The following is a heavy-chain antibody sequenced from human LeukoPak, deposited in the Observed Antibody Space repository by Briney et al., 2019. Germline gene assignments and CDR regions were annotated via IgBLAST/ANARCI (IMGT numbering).Heavy chain of an antibody. D-gene: IGHD6-13*01. CDR2: INHSGST. CDR1: GVSFSGYY. V-gene: IGHV4-34*01. Sequence: SETLSLTCAVYGVSFSGYYWSWIRQPPGKGLEWIGEINHSGSTNYNPSLKSRVTISEDTSKNQFSLKLSSVTAANTAVYYCARRRQLANYYYYGMDVWGQGTTVTVPS. J-gene: IGHJ6*02. CDR3: ARRRQLANYYYYGMDV.